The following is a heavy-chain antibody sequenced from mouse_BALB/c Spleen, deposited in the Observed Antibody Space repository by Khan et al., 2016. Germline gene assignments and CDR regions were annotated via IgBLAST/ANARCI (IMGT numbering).Heavy chain of an antibody. V-gene: IGHV1-7*01. Sequence: QVQLQQSGAELAKPGASVKMSCKASGYTFTSYWMHWVKQRPGQGLEWIGYINPSTGYTEYNQKFKDKATLTADKSSSTAYMQLSSLTSEDSAVYYCARWAYYGNYLFAYWCQGTLVTVSA. D-gene: IGHD2-10*01. CDR2: INPSTGYT. CDR3: ARWAYYGNYLFAY. J-gene: IGHJ3*01. CDR1: GYTFTSYW.